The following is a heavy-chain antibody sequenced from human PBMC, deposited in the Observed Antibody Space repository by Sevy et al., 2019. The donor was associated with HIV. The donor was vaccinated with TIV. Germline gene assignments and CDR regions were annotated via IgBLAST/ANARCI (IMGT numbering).Heavy chain of an antibody. Sequence: GGSLRLSCAASGFTFSSYSMNWVRQAPGKGLEWVSSISSSSSYIYYEDSVKGRFTISRDNAKNSLYLQMNSLRAEDTAVYYCARQGQYDVYYYMDVWGKGTTVTVSS. J-gene: IGHJ6*03. CDR3: ARQGQYDVYYYMDV. CDR2: ISSSSSYI. CDR1: GFTFSSYS. V-gene: IGHV3-21*01. D-gene: IGHD3-3*01.